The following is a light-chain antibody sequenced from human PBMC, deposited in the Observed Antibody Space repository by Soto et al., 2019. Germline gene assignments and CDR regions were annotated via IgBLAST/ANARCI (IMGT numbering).Light chain of an antibody. V-gene: IGKV1-39*01. CDR3: QQSYITPYT. J-gene: IGKJ2*01. CDR1: QTISRY. Sequence: DIQMTQSPSTLSASVGDKVTITCRASQTISRYLNWFQQKPGKAPKLLISASSLQDGVPSRFSDSGSGTDFTLTISSLQPEDFATYFCQQSYITPYTFGQGNKLEI. CDR2: AS.